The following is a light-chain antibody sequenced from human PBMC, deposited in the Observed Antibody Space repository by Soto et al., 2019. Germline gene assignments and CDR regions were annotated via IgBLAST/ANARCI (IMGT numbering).Light chain of an antibody. CDR1: SSNVGSYKL. V-gene: IGLV2-14*02. J-gene: IGLJ2*01. CDR2: EVN. Sequence: QSALTQPASVSGSPGQAITISCTGTSSNVGSYKLVSWYQQHPGKAPKLMIFEVNKRPSGVSNRFSGSKSGNTASLTISGLKVEDEGDYYCSSSTINNTVLFGGGTTLTVL. CDR3: SSSTINNTVL.